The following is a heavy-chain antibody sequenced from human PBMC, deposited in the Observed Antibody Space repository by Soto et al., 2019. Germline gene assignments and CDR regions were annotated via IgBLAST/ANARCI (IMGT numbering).Heavy chain of an antibody. CDR3: ARPTGIAVAGKAPFDY. Sequence: GGSLRLSCAASGFTFSSYWMSWVRQAPGKGLEWVANIKQDGSEKYYVDSVKGRFTISRDNAKNSLYLQMNSLRAEDTAVYYCARPTGIAVAGKAPFDYWGQGTLVTVSS. D-gene: IGHD6-19*01. V-gene: IGHV3-7*03. J-gene: IGHJ4*02. CDR1: GFTFSSYW. CDR2: IKQDGSEK.